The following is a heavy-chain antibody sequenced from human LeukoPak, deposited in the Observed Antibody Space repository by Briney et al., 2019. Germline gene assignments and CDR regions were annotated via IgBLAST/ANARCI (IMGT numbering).Heavy chain of an antibody. Sequence: SETLSLTCTVSGGSISSYYWSWIRQPPGKGLEWIGSIYYSGSTYYNPSLKSRVTISVDTSKNQFSLELRSVTAADTAVYYCATRYGGYYYGMDVWGQGTTVTVSS. V-gene: IGHV4-59*05. CDR3: ATRYGGYYYGMDV. CDR1: GGSISSYY. CDR2: IYYSGST. J-gene: IGHJ6*02. D-gene: IGHD5-18*01.